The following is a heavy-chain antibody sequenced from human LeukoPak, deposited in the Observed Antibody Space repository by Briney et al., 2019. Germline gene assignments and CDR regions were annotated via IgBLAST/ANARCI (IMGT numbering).Heavy chain of an antibody. CDR1: GGTFSSYA. Sequence: SVKVSCKASGGTFSSYAISWVRQAPGQGLEWMGRIIPIFGTANYAQKFQGRVAITTDESTSTAYMELSSLRSEDTAVYYCARDSRPYYYDSSGYAQADYWGQGTLVTVSS. CDR2: IIPIFGTA. CDR3: ARDSRPYYYDSSGYAQADY. V-gene: IGHV1-69*05. D-gene: IGHD3-22*01. J-gene: IGHJ4*02.